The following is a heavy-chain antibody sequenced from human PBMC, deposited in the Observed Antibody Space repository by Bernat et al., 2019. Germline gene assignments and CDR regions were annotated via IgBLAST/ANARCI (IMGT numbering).Heavy chain of an antibody. V-gene: IGHV1-46*01. CDR1: GYTFTSYY. CDR2: INPSGGST. J-gene: IGHJ6*02. D-gene: IGHD4-11*01. CDR3: ARAKDSDYSNYPRPSLASHYYGMDV. Sequence: QVQLVQSGAEVKKPGASVKVSCKASGYTFTSYYMHWVRQAPGQGLEWMGIINPSGGSTSYAQKFQGRVTMTRDTSTSTVYMELSSLRSEDTAVYYCARAKDSDYSNYPRPSLASHYYGMDVWGQGTTVTVSS.